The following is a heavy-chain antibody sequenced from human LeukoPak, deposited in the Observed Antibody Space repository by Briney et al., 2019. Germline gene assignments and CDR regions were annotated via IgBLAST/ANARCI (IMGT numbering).Heavy chain of an antibody. Sequence: SETLSLTCTVSGGSISSSSYYWGWIRQPPGKGLEWIGSIYYSGSTYYNPSLKSRVTISVDTSKNQFSLKLSSVTAADTAVYYCARQSYYDFWSVPLNWFDPWGQGTLVTVSS. D-gene: IGHD3-3*01. CDR1: GGSISSSSYY. CDR2: IYYSGST. CDR3: ARQSYYDFWSVPLNWFDP. J-gene: IGHJ5*02. V-gene: IGHV4-39*01.